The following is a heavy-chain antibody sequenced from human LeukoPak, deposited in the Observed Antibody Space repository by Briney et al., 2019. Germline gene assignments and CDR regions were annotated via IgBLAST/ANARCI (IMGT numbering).Heavy chain of an antibody. CDR2: ISAYNGNT. D-gene: IGHD6-13*01. CDR1: RYTFTSYG. Sequence: GASVKVSCKASRYTFTSYGISWVRQAPGQGLEWMGWISAYNGNTNYAQKLQGRVTMTTDTSTSTAYMELRSLRSDDTAVYYCARGRLDSSSWYGADAFDIWGQGTMVTVSS. J-gene: IGHJ3*02. CDR3: ARGRLDSSSWYGADAFDI. V-gene: IGHV1-18*01.